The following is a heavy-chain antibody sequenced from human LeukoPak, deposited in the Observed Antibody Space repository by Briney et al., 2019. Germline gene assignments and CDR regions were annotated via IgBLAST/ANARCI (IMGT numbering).Heavy chain of an antibody. J-gene: IGHJ6*02. CDR2: IYYSGST. CDR3: ARGDYYYYYGMDV. Sequence: KPSETLSLTCSVSGGSISSYYWTWIRQPPGKGLECIGYIYYSGSTNYNPSLKSRVTISVDTSKNQFSLKLSSVTAADTAVYYCARGDYYYYYGMDVWGQGTTVTVSS. V-gene: IGHV4-59*01. CDR1: GGSISSYY.